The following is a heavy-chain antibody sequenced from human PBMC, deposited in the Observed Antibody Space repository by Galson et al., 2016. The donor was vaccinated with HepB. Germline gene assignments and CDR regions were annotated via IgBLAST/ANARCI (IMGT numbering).Heavy chain of an antibody. CDR1: GCTFTSYH. CDR3: ARESGDIAAPGKTFDP. D-gene: IGHD6-13*01. J-gene: IGHJ5*02. Sequence: SVKVSCKASGCTFTSYHIHWVRQAPGQGLEWMGVINPSGGSTGYAQKFQGRVTMARDTSTSTVYMELSSLTSEDTTVYYCARESGDIAAPGKTFDPWGQGTLVTVSS. V-gene: IGHV1-46*01. CDR2: INPSGGST.